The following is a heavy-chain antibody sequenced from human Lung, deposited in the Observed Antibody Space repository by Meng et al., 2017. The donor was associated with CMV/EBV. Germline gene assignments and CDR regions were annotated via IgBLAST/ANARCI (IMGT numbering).Heavy chain of an antibody. CDR3: ARGGNFDP. CDR1: GYTFSTYT. V-gene: IGHV7-4-1*02. Sequence: QVRLVQSVSKLQKPRPSVKVSCKASGYTFSTYTINWVRQAHGRGLEWMGWISTNTGTPTYTQGFTGRFVFSLDTSVSTAYLQISSLKAEDTAVYYCARGGNFDPWGQGTLVTVSS. D-gene: IGHD2/OR15-2a*01. CDR2: ISTNTGTP. J-gene: IGHJ5*02.